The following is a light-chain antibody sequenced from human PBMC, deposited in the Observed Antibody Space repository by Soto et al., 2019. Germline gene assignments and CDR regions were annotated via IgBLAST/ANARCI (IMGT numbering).Light chain of an antibody. CDR2: KAS. J-gene: IGKJ1*01. Sequence: DIHMTQSPSTGSASVAGIGTSGFLASQSISSWLAWYQQKPVKAPKLLIYKASSLESGVPSRFSGSGSGTEFTLTISSLQPDDFATYYCQQYNSYSRTFGQGTKVDI. CDR3: QQYNSYSRT. V-gene: IGKV1-5*03. CDR1: QSISSW.